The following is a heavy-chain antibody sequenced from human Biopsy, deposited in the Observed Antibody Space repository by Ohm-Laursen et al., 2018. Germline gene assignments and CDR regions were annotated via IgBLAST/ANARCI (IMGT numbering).Heavy chain of an antibody. CDR2: IIPMFGTA. J-gene: IGHJ4*02. V-gene: IGHV1-69*13. CDR1: GGTFINYA. CDR3: ARGPHSGSHSCFDY. Sequence: ASVKVSCKVSGGTFINYAISWVRQAPGQGLEWMGGIIPMFGTANYAQLFQGRVTITADESTSTSYMELSSLTTEDTAIYYCARGPHSGSHSCFDYWGRGTLVTVSS. D-gene: IGHD1-26*01.